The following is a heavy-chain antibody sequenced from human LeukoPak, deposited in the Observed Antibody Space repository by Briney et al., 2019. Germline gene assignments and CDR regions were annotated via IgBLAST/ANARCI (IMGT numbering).Heavy chain of an antibody. Sequence: SETLSLTCTVSGGSISSSYWGWIRQPPGKGLERIGYIYYTGNTNYNPSLKSRVTISVDTSKNHFSLKLSAVTAADTAVYYCARALYSSSWYYFDYWGQGTLVTVSS. CDR2: IYYTGNT. CDR3: ARALYSSSWYYFDY. CDR1: GGSISSSY. J-gene: IGHJ4*02. D-gene: IGHD6-13*01. V-gene: IGHV4-59*08.